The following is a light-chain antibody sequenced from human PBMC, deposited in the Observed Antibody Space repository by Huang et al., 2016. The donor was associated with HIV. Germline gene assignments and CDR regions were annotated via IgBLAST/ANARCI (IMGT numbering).Light chain of an antibody. Sequence: DIVMNQSPDSLAVSLGERATINCKSSQSLLYNSNNKNYLAWYQQKPGQPPNLLIYWASSRKSGVPDRFSGSGSETDFTLTISSLQAEDVAVYYCQQHYSSPPTFGQGTKLEIK. CDR2: WAS. J-gene: IGKJ2*01. CDR1: QSLLYNSNNKNY. CDR3: QQHYSSPPT. V-gene: IGKV4-1*01.